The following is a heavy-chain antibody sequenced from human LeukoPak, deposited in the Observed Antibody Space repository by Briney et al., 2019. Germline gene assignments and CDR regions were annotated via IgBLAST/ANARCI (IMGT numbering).Heavy chain of an antibody. J-gene: IGHJ4*01. D-gene: IGHD6-13*01. CDR2: VYYSGAT. Sequence: SETLSLTCTVSGGSITSNNYYWGWIRQPPGKGLEWIGTVYYSGATYYTPSLKSRVTISIDTSKNQFSLKLSSVTAADTAVYYCARVPPPTSSSWYARPGPFDYWGQGTLVTVSS. V-gene: IGHV4-39*07. CDR3: ARVPPPTSSSWYARPGPFDY. CDR1: GGSITSNNYY.